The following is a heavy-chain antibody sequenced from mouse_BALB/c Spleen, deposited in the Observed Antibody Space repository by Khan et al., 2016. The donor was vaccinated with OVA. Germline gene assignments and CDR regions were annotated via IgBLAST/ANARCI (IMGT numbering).Heavy chain of an antibody. CDR3: ARAFYNGAWFAY. J-gene: IGHJ3*01. CDR1: GFSLSNYG. Sequence: VKLEVSGPGLVAPSQTLSITCTVSGFSLSNYGIHWVRQSPGKGLEWLGVIWAGGSTNHNSALMSRLSISKDNSKSQVFLKMNSLQTDDTAMYYCARAFYNGAWFAYWGQGTLVTVSA. CDR2: IWAGGST. D-gene: IGHD1-3*01. V-gene: IGHV2-9*02.